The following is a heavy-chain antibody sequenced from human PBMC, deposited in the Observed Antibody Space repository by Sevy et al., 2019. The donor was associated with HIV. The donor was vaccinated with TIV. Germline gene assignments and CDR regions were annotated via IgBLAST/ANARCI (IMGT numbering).Heavy chain of an antibody. CDR1: GFTVSSNY. D-gene: IGHD5-18*01. CDR3: ARGKSGYGYGLNS. J-gene: IGHJ4*02. V-gene: IGHV3-66*01. Sequence: GGSLRLSCAASGFTVSSNYMTWVRQAPGKGLEGVSVIYSNGTTYHADSVKDRFTISRDNSKNTLYLQMNSLRAEDTAVYYCARGKSGYGYGLNSWGQGTLVTVYS. CDR2: IYSNGTT.